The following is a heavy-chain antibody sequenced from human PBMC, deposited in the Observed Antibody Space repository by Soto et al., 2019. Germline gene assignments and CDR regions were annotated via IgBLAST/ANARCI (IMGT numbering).Heavy chain of an antibody. V-gene: IGHV1-69*01. Sequence: QVQLVQSGAEVKKPESSVQVSCKAPGGTFSTYAIRWVRQAPGQGLEWMGGIIPMFGTANYAQRFQDRVTITADESTNTVYKELSTLRSEDTAVYFCASGIQLWLRRINSGYAGWGQGTLVTVSS. CDR2: IIPMFGTA. D-gene: IGHD5-18*01. CDR3: ASGIQLWLRRINSGYAG. J-gene: IGHJ4*02. CDR1: GGTFSTYA.